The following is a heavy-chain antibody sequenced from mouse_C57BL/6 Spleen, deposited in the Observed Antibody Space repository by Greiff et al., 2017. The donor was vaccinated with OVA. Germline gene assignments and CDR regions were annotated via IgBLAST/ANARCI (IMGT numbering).Heavy chain of an antibody. CDR2: IDPENGDT. CDR1: GFNIKDDY. V-gene: IGHV14-4*01. CDR3: TPRQLRLSWFAY. Sequence: VHVKQSGAELVRPGASVKLSCTASGFNIKDDYMHWVKQRPEQGLEWIGWIDPENGDTEYASKFQGKATITADTSSNTAYLQLSSLTSEDTAVYYCTPRQLRLSWFAYWGQGTLVTVSA. D-gene: IGHD3-2*02. J-gene: IGHJ3*01.